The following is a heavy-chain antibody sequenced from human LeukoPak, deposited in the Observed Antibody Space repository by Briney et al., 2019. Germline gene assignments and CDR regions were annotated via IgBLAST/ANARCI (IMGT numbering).Heavy chain of an antibody. CDR3: ARRPLGYSYGSSFDY. D-gene: IGHD5-18*01. V-gene: IGHV5-51*01. Sequence: GESLKISCQGSGYSFTSYWIGWVRQMPGKGLEWMGIIYPGDSDTRYSPSFQGQVTISADKSISTAYLQWSSLKASDTAMYYCARRPLGYSYGSSFDYWGQGTLVTVSS. CDR1: GYSFTSYW. J-gene: IGHJ4*02. CDR2: IYPGDSDT.